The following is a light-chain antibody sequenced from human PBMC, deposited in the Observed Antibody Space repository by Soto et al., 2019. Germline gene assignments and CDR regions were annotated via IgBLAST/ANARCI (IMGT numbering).Light chain of an antibody. CDR1: SSNIGSNS. CDR2: INN. Sequence: QSVLTQPPSASGTPGQRVTISCSGSSSNIGSNSVYWYQQLPGTAPKILIYINNHRPSAGPDRFSGSKYGTSASLALRGLRHEEEDDYYCASCDDRMSGWVFGGGTKLNDL. CDR3: ASCDDRMSGWV. J-gene: IGLJ3*02. V-gene: IGLV1-47*02.